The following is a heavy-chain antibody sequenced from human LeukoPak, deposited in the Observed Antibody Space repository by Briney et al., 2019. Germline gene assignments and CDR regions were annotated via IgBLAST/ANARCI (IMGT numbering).Heavy chain of an antibody. CDR2: IIPIFGTA. Sequence: SVKVSCKASGYTFTGYYMHWVRQAPGQGLEWMGGIIPIFGTANYAQKFQGRVTITADESTSTAYMELSSLRSEDTAVYYCASSTFLRYFDWLSIWGQGTLVTVSS. V-gene: IGHV1-69*13. D-gene: IGHD3-9*01. J-gene: IGHJ4*02. CDR3: ASSTFLRYFDWLSI. CDR1: GYTFTGYY.